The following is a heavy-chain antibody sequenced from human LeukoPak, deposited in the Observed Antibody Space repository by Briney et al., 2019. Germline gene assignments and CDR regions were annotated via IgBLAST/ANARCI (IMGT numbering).Heavy chain of an antibody. CDR2: VGSDGYT. Sequence: GGSLRLSCEASGFTFSSSAMTWVRQAPGKGLVWVSSVGSDGYTYYADSMRGRFSISRDTSKNTLYLQMNSLRGEDTAVYYCAKGGISEDGLDYWGQGTLVTVSS. J-gene: IGHJ4*02. CDR3: AKGGISEDGLDY. CDR1: GFTFSSSA. D-gene: IGHD6-13*01. V-gene: IGHV3-23*01.